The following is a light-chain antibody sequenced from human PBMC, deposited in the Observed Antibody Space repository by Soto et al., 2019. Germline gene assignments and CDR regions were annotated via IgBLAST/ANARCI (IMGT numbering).Light chain of an antibody. V-gene: IGKV1-39*01. CDR2: AAS. CDR1: QSISGS. Sequence: DIPMTQSPSSLSASIGDRVTITCRASQSISGSLNWYQQKPGKAPRLLIYAASSLQSGVPSRFSGGESGTEFTLTISTVQPEDFATYYCQESYRAPMFTFGQGTKLEIK. J-gene: IGKJ2*01. CDR3: QESYRAPMFT.